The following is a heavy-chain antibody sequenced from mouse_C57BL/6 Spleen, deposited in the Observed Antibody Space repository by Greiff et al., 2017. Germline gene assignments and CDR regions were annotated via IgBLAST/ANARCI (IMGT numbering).Heavy chain of an antibody. CDR2: IDPSDSET. CDR3: ARRAIYDGPLYAMDY. V-gene: IGHV1-52*01. J-gene: IGHJ4*01. Sequence: QVQLQQSGAELVRPGSSVKLSCKASGYTFTSYWMHWVKQRPIQGLEWIGNIDPSDSETHYNQKFKDKATLTVDKSSSTAYMQLSSLTSEDSAVYYCARRAIYDGPLYAMDYWGQGTSVTVSS. D-gene: IGHD2-3*01. CDR1: GYTFTSYW.